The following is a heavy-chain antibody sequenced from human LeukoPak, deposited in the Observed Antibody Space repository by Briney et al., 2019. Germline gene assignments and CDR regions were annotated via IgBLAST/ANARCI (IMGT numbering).Heavy chain of an antibody. D-gene: IGHD3-9*01. CDR2: ISSSGSTI. Sequence: GRSLRLSCAASGFTFSSYEMNWVRQAPGKGLEWVSYISSSGSTIYYADSVKGRFTISRDNAKNSLDLQMNSLRAEDTAVYYCARAPTKFRRDWFDPWGQGTLVTVSS. J-gene: IGHJ5*02. V-gene: IGHV3-48*03. CDR3: ARAPTKFRRDWFDP. CDR1: GFTFSSYE.